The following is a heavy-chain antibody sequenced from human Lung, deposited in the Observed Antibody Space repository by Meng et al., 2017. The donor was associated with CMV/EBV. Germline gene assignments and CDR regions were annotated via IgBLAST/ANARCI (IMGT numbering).Heavy chain of an antibody. CDR1: GFTVSSNY. Sequence: GESLKISCAVSGFTVSSNYMNWVRQAPGKGLEWVSIIYGGTGTYYADSVKGRFSISRDNSKNTVYLQMDSLSPEDTAVYYCARAGAFPQYFDYWGQGERVXVSS. CDR3: ARAGAFPQYFDY. CDR2: IYGGTGT. V-gene: IGHV3-53*01. D-gene: IGHD3-16*01. J-gene: IGHJ4*02.